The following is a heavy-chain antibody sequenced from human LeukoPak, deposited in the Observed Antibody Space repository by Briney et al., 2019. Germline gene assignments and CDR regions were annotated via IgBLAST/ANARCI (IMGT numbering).Heavy chain of an antibody. CDR3: ARMELNGMDV. CDR2: ISYDGSNK. CDR1: GFTFSSYA. Sequence: SGGGVVQPGRSLRLSCAASGFTFSSYAMRWVRQAPGKGLAWVAVISYDGSNKYYADSVKGRFTISRDNPKNTLYLQMNSLRAEDTAVYYCARMELNGMDVWGQGTTVTVSS. D-gene: IGHD1-26*01. V-gene: IGHV3-30-3*01. J-gene: IGHJ6*02.